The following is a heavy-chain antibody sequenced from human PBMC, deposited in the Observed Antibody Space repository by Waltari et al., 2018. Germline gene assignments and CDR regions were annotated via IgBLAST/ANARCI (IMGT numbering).Heavy chain of an antibody. V-gene: IGHV3-48*04. Sequence: EVQLVESGGGLVQPGGSLRLSCAASGFTFSSYSMNWVRQAPGKGLEWVSYISSSSSTIYDADSVKGRFTISRDNAKNSLYLQMNSLRAEDTAVYYCARASWYYGSGTARGYFDYWGQGTLVTVSS. CDR3: ARASWYYGSGTARGYFDY. D-gene: IGHD3-10*01. J-gene: IGHJ4*02. CDR2: ISSSSSTI. CDR1: GFTFSSYS.